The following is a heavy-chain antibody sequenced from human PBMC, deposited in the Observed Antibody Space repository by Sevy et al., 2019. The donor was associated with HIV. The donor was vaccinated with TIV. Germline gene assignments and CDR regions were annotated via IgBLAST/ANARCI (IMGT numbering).Heavy chain of an antibody. V-gene: IGHV3-30*02. Sequence: GGSLRLSCAASGFRFSDYGMHWVRQAPGKGLEWVSLIRFDGSMKYIADSVKGRFTISRDNSKNTVYLQMNTLRTEDTAVFYCAKGSKATDSAFDLWGQGTMVTVSS. D-gene: IGHD1-26*01. J-gene: IGHJ3*01. CDR3: AKGSKATDSAFDL. CDR1: GFRFSDYG. CDR2: IRFDGSMK.